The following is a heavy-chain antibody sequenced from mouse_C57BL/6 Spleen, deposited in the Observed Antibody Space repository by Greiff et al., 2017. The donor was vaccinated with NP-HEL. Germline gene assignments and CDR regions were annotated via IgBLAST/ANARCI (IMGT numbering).Heavy chain of an antibody. CDR1: GFTFSDYY. CDR2: INYDGSST. CDR3: ARDRGYFYYFDY. J-gene: IGHJ2*01. D-gene: IGHD3-1*01. V-gene: IGHV5-16*01. Sequence: EVMLVESEGGLVQPGSSMKLSCTASGFTFSDYYMAWVRQVPEKGLEWVANINYDGSSTYYLDSLKSRFIISRDNAKNILYLQMSSLKSEDTATYYCARDRGYFYYFDYWGQGTTLTVSS.